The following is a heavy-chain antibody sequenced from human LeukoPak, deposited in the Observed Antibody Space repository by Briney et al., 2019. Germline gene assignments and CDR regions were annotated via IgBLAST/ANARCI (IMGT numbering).Heavy chain of an antibody. CDR2: IYSGGST. V-gene: IGHV3-66*01. CDR3: ARDGYYYDILTGYYD. D-gene: IGHD3-9*01. J-gene: IGHJ4*02. Sequence: GGSLRLSCAASGFTVSSNYMSWVRQAPGKGLEWVSVIYSGGSTYYADSVKGRFTISRDNSKNTLYLQMNSLRAEDTAVYYCARDGYYYDILTGYYDWGQGTLVTVSS. CDR1: GFTVSSNY.